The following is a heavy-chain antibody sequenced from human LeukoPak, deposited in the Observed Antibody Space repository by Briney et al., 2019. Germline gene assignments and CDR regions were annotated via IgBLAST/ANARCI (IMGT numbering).Heavy chain of an antibody. J-gene: IGHJ4*02. V-gene: IGHV1-18*01. CDR2: ISAYNGNT. D-gene: IGHD6-19*01. CDR3: ARDEPYSSGWYYFDY. CDR1: GYTFTSYG. Sequence: GASVNVSCKASGYTFTSYGISWVRQAPGQGLEWMGWISAYNGNTNYAQKFQGRVTTTTDTSTSTAYMELRSLRSDDTAVYYCARDEPYSSGWYYFDYWGQGTLVTVSS.